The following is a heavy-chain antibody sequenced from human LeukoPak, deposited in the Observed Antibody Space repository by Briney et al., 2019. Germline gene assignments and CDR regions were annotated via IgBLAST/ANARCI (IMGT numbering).Heavy chain of an antibody. J-gene: IGHJ4*02. CDR2: IWYDGSSK. D-gene: IGHD5-18*01. CDR3: AKDGDTAMVFDY. CDR1: GFTFSTYG. V-gene: IGHV3-30*02. Sequence: GGSLRLSCAASGFTFSTYGMHWVRQAPGKGLEWVAFIWYDGSSKYYADSVKGRFTISRDNSKNTPYLQVNSLRAEDTAIYYCAKDGDTAMVFDYWGQGTLVTVSS.